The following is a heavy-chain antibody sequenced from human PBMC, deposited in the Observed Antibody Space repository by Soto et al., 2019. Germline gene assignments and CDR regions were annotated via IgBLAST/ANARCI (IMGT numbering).Heavy chain of an antibody. V-gene: IGHV3-11*01. D-gene: IGHD2-8*01. J-gene: IGHJ5*02. CDR1: GFSLKNSY. CDR3: PRDMYANYVNYADP. CDR2: ISSSGGNA. Sequence: SLRLSCAASGFSLKNSYMSLVRQTPEKGLEWISTISSSGGNAYYAASVKGRVTISRDNAHKTLYLQMSGLRAEDTALYYCPRDMYANYVNYADPWGQGTLDTGFS.